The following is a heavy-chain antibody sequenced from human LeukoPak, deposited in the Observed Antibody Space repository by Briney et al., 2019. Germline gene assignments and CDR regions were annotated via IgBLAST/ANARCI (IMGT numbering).Heavy chain of an antibody. D-gene: IGHD6-13*01. CDR2: IKPDGTTK. V-gene: IGHV3-7*03. CDR3: ARSIPYGTTWYGRSDY. CDR1: GFPFSSYS. Sequence: GGSLRLSCAASGFPFSSYSMTWVRQAPGKGLEWVANIKPDGTTKFYVDSVKGRFTISRDNALNSQYLQMNSLRAEDTAIYYCARSIPYGTTWYGRSDYWGQGTLVTVSS. J-gene: IGHJ4*02.